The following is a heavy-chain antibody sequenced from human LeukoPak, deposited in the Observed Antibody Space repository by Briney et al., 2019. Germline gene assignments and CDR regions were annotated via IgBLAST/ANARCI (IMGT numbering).Heavy chain of an antibody. D-gene: IGHD3-10*01. CDR1: GDTVSSNSAA. CDR3: ARDARYGSGSPIDY. Sequence: SQTLSLTSALSGDTVSSNSAAWNSIRQSPSRGLEWLARTYYRSKSYNDYAVSVKSRITINPDTSKNQFSLQLNSVTPEDTAVYYCARDARYGSGSPIDYWGQGTLVTVSS. CDR2: TYYRSKSYN. J-gene: IGHJ4*02. V-gene: IGHV6-1*01.